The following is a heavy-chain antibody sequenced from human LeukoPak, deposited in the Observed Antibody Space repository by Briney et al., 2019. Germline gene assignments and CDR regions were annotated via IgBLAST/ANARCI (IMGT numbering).Heavy chain of an antibody. Sequence: GGSLRLSCAASGFTFSSYAMSWVRQAPGKGLEWVSAISGSGGSTYYADSVKGRFTISRDNSKNTLYLQMNSLRAEDTAVYYCARAGDYVWGSYRHTRPDWFDPWGQGTLVTVSS. CDR1: GFTFSSYA. CDR2: ISGSGGST. J-gene: IGHJ5*02. V-gene: IGHV3-23*01. CDR3: ARAGDYVWGSYRHTRPDWFDP. D-gene: IGHD3-16*02.